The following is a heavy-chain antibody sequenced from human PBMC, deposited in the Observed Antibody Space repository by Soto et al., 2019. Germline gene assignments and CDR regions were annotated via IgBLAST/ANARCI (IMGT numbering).Heavy chain of an antibody. Sequence: PSETLSLTCSVPGGSISSDNWWSWVRQPPGKGLEWIGEMYHSGNTNYNPSLKSRVTISVDKSKNQFSMKMTSVTAADTALYYCARASASSMLRGVIINWGQGTQITVS. V-gene: IGHV4-4*02. CDR1: GGSISSDNW. CDR3: ARASASSMLRGVIIN. D-gene: IGHD3-10*01. CDR2: MYHSGNT. J-gene: IGHJ4*02.